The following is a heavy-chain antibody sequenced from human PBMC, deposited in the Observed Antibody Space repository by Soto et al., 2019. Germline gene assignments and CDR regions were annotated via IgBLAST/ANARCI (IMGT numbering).Heavy chain of an antibody. Sequence: VQLVESGGGVVQPGGSLTLSCAVSGFTFSNFPMHWLRQAPGKGLQWMSVMSHDATNDYYADSVKGRFTISRDISKNPLFLPMNSLRTDDAAVYYCARGGFTVTSLEAWGQGTLVTVSS. J-gene: IGHJ4*02. D-gene: IGHD4-17*01. CDR1: GFTFSNFP. CDR3: ARGGFTVTSLEA. CDR2: MSHDATND. V-gene: IGHV3-30-3*01.